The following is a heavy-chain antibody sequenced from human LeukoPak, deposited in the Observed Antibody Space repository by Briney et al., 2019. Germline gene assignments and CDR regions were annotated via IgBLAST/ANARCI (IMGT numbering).Heavy chain of an antibody. CDR2: IIPIFGTA. J-gene: IGHJ6*04. V-gene: IGHV1-69*01. CDR1: GGTFSSYA. D-gene: IGHD6-19*01. Sequence: SVKVSCKASGGTFSSYAISWVRQAPGQGLEWMGGIIPIFGTAYYAQKFQGRVTITADESTSTAYMELSSLRSEDTAVYYCAREGVEQWLVGRLDVWGKGTTVTVSS. CDR3: AREGVEQWLVGRLDV.